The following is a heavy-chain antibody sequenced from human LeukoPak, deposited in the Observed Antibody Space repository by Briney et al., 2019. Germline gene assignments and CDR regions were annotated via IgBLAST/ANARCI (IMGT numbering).Heavy chain of an antibody. CDR2: IKQDGSEK. D-gene: IGHD5-18*01. CDR1: GFSFSSYR. J-gene: IGHJ4*02. V-gene: IGHV3-7*03. CDR3: AGVGYSFLY. Sequence: SHTLPRPASGFSFSSYRMNWVRQAPGKALKRVANIKQDGSEKYYVDSVKGRFTISRDNAKNSLYLQMNSLRAEDTAVYYCAGVGYSFLYWGEVTLVAVSS.